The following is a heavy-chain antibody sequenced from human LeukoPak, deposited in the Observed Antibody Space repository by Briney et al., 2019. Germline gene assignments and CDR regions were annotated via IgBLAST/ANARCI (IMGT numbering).Heavy chain of an antibody. Sequence: SETLSLACTVSGDSISSFCWSWIRQPPGKGLEWIGYIYDGGTTKYNPSLKSRVTISADTSKSQFSVNLSSVTAADTAVYYCARQSRVGGTCFDYWGQGALVTVSS. CDR1: GDSISSFC. J-gene: IGHJ4*02. V-gene: IGHV4-59*01. D-gene: IGHD2-15*01. CDR3: ARQSRVGGTCFDY. CDR2: IYDGGTT.